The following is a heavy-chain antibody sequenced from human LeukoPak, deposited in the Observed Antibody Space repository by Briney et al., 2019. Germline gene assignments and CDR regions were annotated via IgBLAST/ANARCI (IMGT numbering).Heavy chain of an antibody. D-gene: IGHD3-22*01. V-gene: IGHV4-31*03. CDR2: IYYSGST. CDR3: ARAWSDYDSSGYHAPGAFDI. J-gene: IGHJ3*02. CDR1: GGSFSGYF. Sequence: SETLSLTCTVPGGSFSGYFWSWIRQHPGKGLEWIGYIYYSGSTYYNPSLKSRVTISVDTSKNQFSLKLSSVTAADTAVYYCARAWSDYDSSGYHAPGAFDIWGQGTMVTVSS.